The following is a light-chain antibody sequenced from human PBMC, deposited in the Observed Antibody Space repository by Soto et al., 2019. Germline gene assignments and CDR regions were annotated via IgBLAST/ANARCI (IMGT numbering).Light chain of an antibody. CDR2: AAS. CDR3: QQLDTYPRT. J-gene: IGKJ3*01. CDR1: QGITTY. Sequence: IQLTQSPSSLSASVGDRVTITCRASQGITTYLACYQQKPGKAPKLLIYAASTLQSGVPSRFSGGGSGTDFTLTISSLQPEDFATYYCQQLDTYPRTFGPGTKVDIK. V-gene: IGKV1-9*01.